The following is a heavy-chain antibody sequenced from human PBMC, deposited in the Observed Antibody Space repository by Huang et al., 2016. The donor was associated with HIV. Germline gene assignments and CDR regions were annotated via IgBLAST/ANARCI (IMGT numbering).Heavy chain of an antibody. D-gene: IGHD3-10*01. V-gene: IGHV4-39*01. J-gene: IGHJ6*03. Sequence: QLLLQESGPGLVKPSEALALTCAVSGGSIRSSDYHWGWIRQPPGKGLEWIGSIYDKGSTHYSPSLKSRGTIAVDTSRNLFFLTLTSMTAADTAVYYCARHREGPVAYYSGWGSHLNYMDVWGRGRTVVVSS. CDR2: IYDKGST. CDR3: ARHREGPVAYYSGWGSHLNYMDV. CDR1: GGSIRSSDYH.